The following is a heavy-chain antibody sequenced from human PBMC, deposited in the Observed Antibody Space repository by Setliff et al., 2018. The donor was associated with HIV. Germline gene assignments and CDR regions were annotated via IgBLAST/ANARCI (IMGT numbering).Heavy chain of an antibody. D-gene: IGHD1-26*01. CDR3: ARAGRSGSYNHYYYYYMDV. CDR1: GYTFTGHY. J-gene: IGHJ6*03. Sequence: ASVKVSCKSSGYTFTGHYIHWVRQAPGQGLEWMGWINPNTGGTNYAQKFQGRVTMTRDTSISTAYMELRRLRSEDTAVYYCARAGRSGSYNHYYYYYMDVWGKGTTVTVSS. V-gene: IGHV1-2*02. CDR2: INPNTGGT.